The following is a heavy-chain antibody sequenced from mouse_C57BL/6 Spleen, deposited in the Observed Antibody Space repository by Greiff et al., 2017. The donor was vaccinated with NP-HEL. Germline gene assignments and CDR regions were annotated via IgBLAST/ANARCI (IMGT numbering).Heavy chain of an antibody. V-gene: IGHV1-22*01. D-gene: IGHD2-2*01. CDR3: ASATMVTTTGSFAY. Sequence: EVQLQQSGPELVKPGASVKMSCKASGYTFTDYNMHWVKQSHGKSLEWIGYINPNNGGTSYNQKFKGKATLTVNKSSSTAYMELRSLTSEDSAVYYCASATMVTTTGSFAYWGQGTLVTVSA. CDR2: INPNNGGT. CDR1: GYTFTDYN. J-gene: IGHJ3*01.